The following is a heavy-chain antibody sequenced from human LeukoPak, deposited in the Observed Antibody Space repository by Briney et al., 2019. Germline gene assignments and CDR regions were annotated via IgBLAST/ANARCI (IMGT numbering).Heavy chain of an antibody. J-gene: IGHJ4*02. V-gene: IGHV3-15*01. D-gene: IGHD2-2*02. CDR1: GFTFSNGW. Sequence: PGGSVSLSCAASGFTFSNGWMSWARQAPGKGREWVGRIKRKSEGGTTDYAEPVKGRFTISRDGSTSTVYLHMNSLKTEDTAVYFWTSNLYCSTSSCYTLDSWGQGTLVAVSP. CDR2: IKRKSEGGTT. CDR3: TSNLYCSTSSCYTLDS.